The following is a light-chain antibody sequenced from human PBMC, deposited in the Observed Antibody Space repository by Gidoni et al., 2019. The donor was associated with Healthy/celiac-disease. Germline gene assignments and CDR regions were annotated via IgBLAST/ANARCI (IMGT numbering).Light chain of an antibody. V-gene: IGKV1-33*01. CDR2: DAS. CDR1: QDISNY. CDR3: QQYDNPSYT. J-gene: IGKJ2*01. Sequence: DIQMTQSPSSLSASVGERVTITCQASQDISNYLNWYQQKPGKAPKLLIDDASNLETGVPSRFSGSGSGTDFTFTISSLQPEDIATYYCQQYDNPSYTFGQGTKLEIK.